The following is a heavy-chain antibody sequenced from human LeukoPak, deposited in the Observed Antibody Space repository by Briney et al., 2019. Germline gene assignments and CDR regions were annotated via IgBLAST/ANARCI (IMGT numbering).Heavy chain of an antibody. J-gene: IGHJ6*03. CDR3: ARGGCGGDCPVDYYYMDV. D-gene: IGHD2-21*02. CDR1: GFTFSSYN. V-gene: IGHV3-21*01. CDR2: ITSSSRYI. Sequence: GGSLRLSCAVSGFTFSSYNMNWVRQAPGKGLEWVSSITSSSRYIYYADSVKGRFTISRDNAKNSLYLQMNSLRAEDTAVYYCARGGCGGDCPVDYYYMDVWGKGTTVTVSS.